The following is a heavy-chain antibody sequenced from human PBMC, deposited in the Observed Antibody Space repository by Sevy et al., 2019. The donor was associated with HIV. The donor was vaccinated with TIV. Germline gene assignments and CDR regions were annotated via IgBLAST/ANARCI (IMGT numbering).Heavy chain of an antibody. D-gene: IGHD1-26*01. CDR2: ISGSGGST. CDR3: AKGDSGSYGAEYFDY. Sequence: GGSLRLSCAASGFTFSSYAMSWVRQAPGKGLEWVSAISGSGGSTYYANSVKGRFTISRDNSKNTLYLQMNSLRAEDTAVYYCAKGDSGSYGAEYFDYWGQGTLVTVSS. J-gene: IGHJ4*02. V-gene: IGHV3-23*01. CDR1: GFTFSSYA.